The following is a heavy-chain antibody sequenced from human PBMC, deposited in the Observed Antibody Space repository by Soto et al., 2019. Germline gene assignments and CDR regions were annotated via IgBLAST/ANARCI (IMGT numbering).Heavy chain of an antibody. D-gene: IGHD3-9*01. Sequence: ASVKVSCKASGYTFTSYAMHWVRQAPGQRLEWMGWINAGNGNTKYSQKFQGRVTITRDTSAGTAYMELSSLRSEDTAVYYCASGTIYRTNAFDIWGQGTMVTVSS. J-gene: IGHJ3*02. CDR1: GYTFTSYA. CDR3: ASGTIYRTNAFDI. V-gene: IGHV1-3*01. CDR2: INAGNGNT.